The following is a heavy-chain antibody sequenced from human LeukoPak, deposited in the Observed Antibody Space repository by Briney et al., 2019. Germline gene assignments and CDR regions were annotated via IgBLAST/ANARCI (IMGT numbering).Heavy chain of an antibody. CDR1: GYSISSGYY. J-gene: IGHJ4*02. CDR2: IYYSGST. CDR3: ARDGYNSLDY. D-gene: IGHD5-24*01. Sequence: SETLSLTCTVSGYSISSGYYWGWIRQPPGKGLEWIGYIYYSGSTNYNPSLKSRVTISVDTSKNQFSLKLSSVTAADTAVYYCARDGYNSLDYWGQGTLVTVSS. V-gene: IGHV4-61*01.